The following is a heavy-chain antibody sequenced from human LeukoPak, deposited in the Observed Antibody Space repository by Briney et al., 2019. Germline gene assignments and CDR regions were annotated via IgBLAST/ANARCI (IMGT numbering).Heavy chain of an antibody. J-gene: IGHJ1*01. V-gene: IGHV3-30*18. Sequence: GGSLRLSCAASGFTFSAHHMTWVRQAPGKGLEWVAVISFDGSTKYYADSVRGRFTISRDNSKNTLYLQMSSLRTEDTAVYYCAKVHYDSRGYDDFQHWGQGTLVTISS. D-gene: IGHD3-22*01. CDR2: ISFDGSTK. CDR1: GFTFSAHH. CDR3: AKVHYDSRGYDDFQH.